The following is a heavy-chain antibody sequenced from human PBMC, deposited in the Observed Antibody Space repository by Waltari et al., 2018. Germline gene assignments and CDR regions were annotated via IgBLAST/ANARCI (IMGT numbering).Heavy chain of an antibody. CDR3: ARGSWGLGNSLYYFDY. J-gene: IGHJ4*02. V-gene: IGHV1-46*01. Sequence: QVQLVQSGAEVKKPGASVKVSCKASGYTFTSYYMHWVRQAPGQGLEWMGIINPSGGSTSYAQKFQGRVTMTRDTSTSTVYMELSSLRSEDTAVYYCARGSWGLGNSLYYFDYWGQGTLVTVSS. CDR2: INPSGGST. D-gene: IGHD3-16*01. CDR1: GYTFTSYY.